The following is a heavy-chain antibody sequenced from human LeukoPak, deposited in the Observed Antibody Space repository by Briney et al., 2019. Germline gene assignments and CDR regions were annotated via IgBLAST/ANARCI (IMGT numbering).Heavy chain of an antibody. J-gene: IGHJ6*02. D-gene: IGHD6-13*01. CDR3: ARHLGSSSWYRYYYYGMDV. V-gene: IGHV4-30-2*01. CDR2: IYHSGST. CDR1: GGSISSGGYS. Sequence: SQTLSLTCAVSGGSISSGGYSWSWIRQPPGKGLEWIGYIYHSGSTYYNPSLKSRVTISVDRSKNQFSLKLSSVTAADTAVYYCARHLGSSSWYRYYYYGMDVWGQGTTVTVSS.